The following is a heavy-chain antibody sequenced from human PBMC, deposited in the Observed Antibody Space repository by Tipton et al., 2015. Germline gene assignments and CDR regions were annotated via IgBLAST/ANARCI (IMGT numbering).Heavy chain of an antibody. J-gene: IGHJ4*02. Sequence: VQSGPEVKQPGASVKVSCKASGYTFTDYFMHWVRQAPGQGLEWMGWINTINGDTNYAQKFQDRVTMTRDTSITTAYMELGSLRSDDTAVYYCTRGGYDYSPMDYWGQGALVIVSS. CDR1: GYTFTDYF. D-gene: IGHD5-12*01. V-gene: IGHV1-2*02. CDR2: INTINGDT. CDR3: TRGGYDYSPMDY.